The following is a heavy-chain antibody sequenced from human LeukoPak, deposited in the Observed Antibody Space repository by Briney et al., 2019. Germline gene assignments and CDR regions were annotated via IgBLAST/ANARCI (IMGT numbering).Heavy chain of an antibody. V-gene: IGHV3-23*01. J-gene: IGHJ6*02. CDR3: AGCSGGSCYTAGYGMDV. CDR2: ITGSGTRT. D-gene: IGHD2-15*01. CDR1: GFTFSNYA. Sequence: QPGGSLRLSCAASGFTFSNYAMSWVRQAPGKGLEWVSIITGSGTRTYYADSVKGRFSISRDNSKNTLYLQMNSLRAEDTAVYYCAGCSGGSCYTAGYGMDVWGQGTTVTVSS.